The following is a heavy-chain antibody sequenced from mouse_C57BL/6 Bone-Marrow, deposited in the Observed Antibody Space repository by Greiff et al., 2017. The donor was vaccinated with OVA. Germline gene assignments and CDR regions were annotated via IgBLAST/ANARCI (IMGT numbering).Heavy chain of an antibody. J-gene: IGHJ2*01. CDR1: GYSITSDY. D-gene: IGHD1-1*01. CDR3: ARYGGTTVVERFVDY. CDR2: ISYSGST. V-gene: IGHV3-8*01. Sequence: EVQLQQSGPGLAKPSQTLSLTCSVTGYSITSDYWNWIRQFPGHKLEYMGYISYSGSTYYNPSLKSRISITRDTSKNQYYLQVNSVTTEDTATYYCARYGGTTVVERFVDYWGQGTTLTVSS.